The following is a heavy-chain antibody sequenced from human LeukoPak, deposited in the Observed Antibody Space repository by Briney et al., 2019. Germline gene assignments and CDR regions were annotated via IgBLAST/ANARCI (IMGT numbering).Heavy chain of an antibody. CDR2: IKSKTDGGTT. V-gene: IGHV3-15*01. CDR1: GFTFSNAW. Sequence: GGSLRLSCAASGFTFSNAWMSWVRQAPGKGLEWVGRIKSKTDGGTTDYAAPVKGRFTISRDDSKNTLYLQMNSLKTEDTAVYYCTTGYYYDSSGSIWDYWGQGTLVTVSS. J-gene: IGHJ4*02. D-gene: IGHD3-22*01. CDR3: TTGYYYDSSGSIWDY.